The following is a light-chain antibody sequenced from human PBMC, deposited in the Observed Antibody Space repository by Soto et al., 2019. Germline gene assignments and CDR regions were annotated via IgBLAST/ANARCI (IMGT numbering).Light chain of an antibody. CDR2: DTS. CDR1: TGAVTSIHY. J-gene: IGLJ3*02. CDR3: LLFYSGPRV. Sequence: QTVVTQEPSLTVSPGGTVTLTCGSNTGAVTSIHYPYWLQQKPGQAPRTLIYDTSKKHSWTPARFSGSLLGGKAALTLSGAQADDEADYSCLLFYSGPRVFGGGTKVTVL. V-gene: IGLV7-46*01.